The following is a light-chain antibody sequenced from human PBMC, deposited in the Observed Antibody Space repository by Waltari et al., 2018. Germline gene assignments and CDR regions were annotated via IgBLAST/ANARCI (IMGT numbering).Light chain of an antibody. CDR1: SSDIGAWKY. J-gene: IGLJ3*02. V-gene: IGLV2-11*01. CDR3: CSYAGSYTWV. Sequence: QSALTQPRSVSGSPGQSVTISCSGTSSDIGAWKYVSWYQQHPGKAPKLLISEAIKRPSGVPDPFSCSKSGNTASLTISGLQAEDEAEYYCCSYAGSYTWVFGGGTKVTVL. CDR2: EAI.